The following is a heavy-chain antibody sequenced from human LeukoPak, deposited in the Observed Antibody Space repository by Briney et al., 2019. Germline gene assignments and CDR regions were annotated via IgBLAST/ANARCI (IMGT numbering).Heavy chain of an antibody. Sequence: PGGSLRLSCAASGFTFSSYWMSWVRQAPGKGPEWVANIKQDGSEKYYVDSVKGRFTISRDNAKNSLYLQMNSLRAEDTAVYYCARKVPNDSSGYYYRGQFDPWGQGTLVTVSS. CDR1: GFTFSSYW. CDR3: ARKVPNDSSGYYYRGQFDP. CDR2: IKQDGSEK. V-gene: IGHV3-7*03. J-gene: IGHJ5*02. D-gene: IGHD3-22*01.